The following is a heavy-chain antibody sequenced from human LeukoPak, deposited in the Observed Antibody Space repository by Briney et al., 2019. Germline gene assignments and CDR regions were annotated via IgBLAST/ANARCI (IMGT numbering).Heavy chain of an antibody. CDR1: GGSVSSGSYY. CDR3: ARDRVGRAVAVAGTSNWFDP. J-gene: IGHJ5*02. Sequence: SETLSLTCTVSGGSVSSGSYYWSWIRQPPGKGLEWIGYIYYSGSTNYNPSLKSRVTISVDTSKNQFSLKLSSVTAADTAVYSCARDRVGRAVAVAGTSNWFDPWGQGTLVTVSS. V-gene: IGHV4-61*01. D-gene: IGHD6-19*01. CDR2: IYYSGST.